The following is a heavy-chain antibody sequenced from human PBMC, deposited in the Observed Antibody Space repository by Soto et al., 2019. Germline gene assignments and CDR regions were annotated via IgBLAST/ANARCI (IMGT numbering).Heavy chain of an antibody. CDR2: IYYSGST. V-gene: IGHV4-39*01. CDR3: ARHRRISGDYALYYFDY. Sequence: QLQLQESGPGLVKPSETLSLTCTVSGGSISSSSYYWGWIHQPPGKGLEWIGSIYYSGSTYYNPSLKSRVTISVETSKNQFSLKLSFGTAADTAVYYCARHRRISGDYALYYFDYWGQGTLVTVSS. CDR1: GGSISSSSYY. J-gene: IGHJ4*02. D-gene: IGHD4-17*01.